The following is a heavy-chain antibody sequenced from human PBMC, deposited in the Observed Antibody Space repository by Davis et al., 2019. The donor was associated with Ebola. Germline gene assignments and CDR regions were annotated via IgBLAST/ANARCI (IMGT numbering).Heavy chain of an antibody. CDR2: INPNSGGT. CDR1: GYTFTSYA. D-gene: IGHD3-22*01. Sequence: ASVKVSCKASGYTFTSYAMHWVRQAPGQGLEWMGWINPNSGGTNYAQKFQGWVTMTRDTSIRTAYMELRGLRSDDTAVYYCARVSGPESGYYYDSSGVLGYWGQGTLVTVSS. J-gene: IGHJ4*02. CDR3: ARVSGPESGYYYDSSGVLGY. V-gene: IGHV1-2*04.